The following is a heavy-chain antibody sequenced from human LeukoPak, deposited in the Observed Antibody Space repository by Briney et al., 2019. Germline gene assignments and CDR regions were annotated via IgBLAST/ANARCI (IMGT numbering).Heavy chain of an antibody. CDR3: AKDQWELTYFDY. V-gene: IGHV3-30*02. D-gene: IGHD1-26*01. Sequence: GGPLRLSCAASGFTFSSYGMHWVRQAPGKGLEWVAFIRYDGSNKYYADSVKGRFTISRDNSKNTLYLQMNSLRAEDTAVYYCAKDQWELTYFDYWGQGTLVTVSS. CDR1: GFTFSSYG. J-gene: IGHJ4*02. CDR2: IRYDGSNK.